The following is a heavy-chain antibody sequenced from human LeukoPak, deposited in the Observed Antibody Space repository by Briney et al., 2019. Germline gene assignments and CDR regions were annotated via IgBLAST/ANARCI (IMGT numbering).Heavy chain of an antibody. CDR1: GYTFTGYY. J-gene: IGHJ4*02. Sequence: GASVKVSCKASGYTFTGYYMHWVRQAPGQGLEWMGWINPNSGGTNYAQKFQGSVTMTRDTSISTAYMELSRLRSDDTAVYYCAREFRSGIAAAGSYYFDYWGQGTLVTVSS. CDR3: AREFRSGIAAAGSYYFDY. CDR2: INPNSGGT. D-gene: IGHD6-13*01. V-gene: IGHV1-2*02.